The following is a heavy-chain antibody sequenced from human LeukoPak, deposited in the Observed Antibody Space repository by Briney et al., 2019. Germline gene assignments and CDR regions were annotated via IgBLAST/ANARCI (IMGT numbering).Heavy chain of an antibody. J-gene: IGHJ6*04. Sequence: ASVKVSCKASGGTFSSYDISWVRQAPGQGLEWMGGIIPIFGTANYAQKLQGRVTITADESTSTAYMELSSLRSEDTAVYYCARELRGYSYGPPWYYGMDVWGKGTTVTVSS. CDR2: IIPIFGTA. D-gene: IGHD5-18*01. V-gene: IGHV1-69*13. CDR3: ARELRGYSYGPPWYYGMDV. CDR1: GGTFSSYD.